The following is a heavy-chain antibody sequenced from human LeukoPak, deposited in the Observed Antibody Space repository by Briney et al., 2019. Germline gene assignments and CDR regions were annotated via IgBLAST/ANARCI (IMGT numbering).Heavy chain of an antibody. CDR1: GFTFSSYW. D-gene: IGHD6-6*01. V-gene: IGHV3-53*05. CDR2: IYSGGST. J-gene: IGHJ4*02. Sequence: GGSLRLSCAASGFTFSSYWMHWVRQAPGKGLEWVSVIYSGGSTYYADSVKGRFTISRDNAKNSLYLQMNSLRAEDTAVYYCARDSLARPLGYWGQGTLVTVSS. CDR3: ARDSLARPLGY.